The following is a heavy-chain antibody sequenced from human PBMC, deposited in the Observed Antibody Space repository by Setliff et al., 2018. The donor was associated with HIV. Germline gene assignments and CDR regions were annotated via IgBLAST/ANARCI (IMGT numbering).Heavy chain of an antibody. CDR2: ILDGRVT. CDR3: ARSKTFYDFWGGYYTHGAFKI. Sequence: NPSETLSLTCTVSGDSITSGHFYWGWIRQAPGKGLEWIGNILDGRVTFFNPSLRGRVTISVDASKNQVSLNLTSVTAADTAVYYCARSKTFYDFWGGYYTHGAFKIWGLGTMVTVSS. CDR1: GDSITSGHFY. J-gene: IGHJ3*02. D-gene: IGHD3-3*01. V-gene: IGHV4-39*07.